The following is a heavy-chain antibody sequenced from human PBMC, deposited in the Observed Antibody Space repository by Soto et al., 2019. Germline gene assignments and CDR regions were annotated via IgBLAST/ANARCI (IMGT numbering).Heavy chain of an antibody. CDR1: GGSISSHY. V-gene: IGHV4-59*08. Sequence: QVQLQESGPGLVKPSETLSLTCTVSGGSISSHYWSWIRQPPGKGLEWIGYIYYSGSTNYNPSLKSRVTISVDTSKNQFSLKLSSVTAADTAVYYCATQYYSDRSGYYLDYWGQGTLVTVSS. CDR3: ATQYYSDRSGYYLDY. J-gene: IGHJ4*02. CDR2: IYYSGST. D-gene: IGHD3-22*01.